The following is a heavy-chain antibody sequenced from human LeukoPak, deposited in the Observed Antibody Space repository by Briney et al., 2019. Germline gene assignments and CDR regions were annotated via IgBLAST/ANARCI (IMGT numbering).Heavy chain of an antibody. Sequence: KPSETLSLXCTVSGGSISSYYWSWIRQPPGKGLEWLGYIYYSGSTNYNPSLKSRVTISVDTSKNQFSLKLSSVTAADTAMYYCARGDDSSGYYYEGAFDIWGQGTMVTVSS. J-gene: IGHJ3*02. D-gene: IGHD3-22*01. CDR3: ARGDDSSGYYYEGAFDI. CDR2: IYYSGST. V-gene: IGHV4-59*01. CDR1: GGSISSYY.